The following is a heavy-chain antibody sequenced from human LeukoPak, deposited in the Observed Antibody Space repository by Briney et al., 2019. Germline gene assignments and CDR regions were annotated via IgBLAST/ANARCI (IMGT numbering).Heavy chain of an antibody. D-gene: IGHD6-6*01. Sequence: TETLSLTCTVSGGSISTYYWNWIRQPPGKGLEWIGYIYHSGSTNYNPSLQSRVTISVDTSKNQFSLNLNSVTAADTAVYYCARGGAARLHFQNWGQGTLVTVSS. V-gene: IGHV4-59*01. CDR3: ARGGAARLHFQN. CDR1: GGSISTYY. J-gene: IGHJ1*01. CDR2: IYHSGST.